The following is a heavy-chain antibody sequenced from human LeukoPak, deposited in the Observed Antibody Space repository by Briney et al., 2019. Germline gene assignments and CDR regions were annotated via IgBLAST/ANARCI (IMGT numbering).Heavy chain of an antibody. CDR1: GYTFTGYY. CDR2: INPKSGGT. V-gene: IGHV1-2*06. J-gene: IGHJ4*02. Sequence: ASVKVSCKASGYTFTGYYMHWVGQAPGQGRAGMGRINPKSGGTNYAQKCQGRVTMTRDTSISTAYMELSRLRSDDTAVYYCARLITMVRGAYYFDYWGQGTLVTVSS. CDR3: ARLITMVRGAYYFDY. D-gene: IGHD3-10*01.